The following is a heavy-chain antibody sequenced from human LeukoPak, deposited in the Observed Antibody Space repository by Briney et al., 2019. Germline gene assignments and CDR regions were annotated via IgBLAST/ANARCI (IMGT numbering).Heavy chain of an antibody. J-gene: IGHJ4*02. CDR3: ARLMYYYDSSGYYYEAIAY. Sequence: SETLSLTCTVSGGSISSSSYYWGWIRQPPGKGLEWIGSIYYSGSTYYNPSLKSRVTISVDTSKNQFSLKLSSVTAAETAVYYCARLMYYYDSSGYYYEAIAYWGRGTLVTVSS. CDR1: GGSISSSSYY. V-gene: IGHV4-39*01. CDR2: IYYSGST. D-gene: IGHD3-22*01.